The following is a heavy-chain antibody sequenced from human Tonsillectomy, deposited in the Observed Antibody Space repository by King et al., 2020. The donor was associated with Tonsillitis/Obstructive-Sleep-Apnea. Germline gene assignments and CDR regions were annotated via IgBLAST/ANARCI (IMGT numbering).Heavy chain of an antibody. D-gene: IGHD2-2*01. CDR3: ARITGVGMEVPVATPGDYYFDY. CDR2: IIPVFGTT. V-gene: IGHV1-69*01. Sequence: VQLVESGAEVKKPGSSVRVSCKASGGTFRKSAINWVRQAPGQGLEWMGGIIPVFGTTRYAQNFQGRVTITADESTNSAHMELSSLRSEDTATYYCARITGVGMEVPVATPGDYYFDYWGQGTLVTVSS. J-gene: IGHJ4*02. CDR1: GGTFRKSA.